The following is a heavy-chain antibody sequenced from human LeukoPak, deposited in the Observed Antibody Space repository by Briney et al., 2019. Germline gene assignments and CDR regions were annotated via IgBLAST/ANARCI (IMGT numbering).Heavy chain of an antibody. J-gene: IGHJ3*02. V-gene: IGHV4-31*03. CDR3: ARCHYGSGTYAHGFDI. CDR1: GGSISSGSYH. CDR2: IYYSGST. D-gene: IGHD3-10*01. Sequence: SETLSLTCTVSGGSISSGSYHWSWIRQHPGKGLEWIGYIYYSGSTYYNSSLKSRVTISVDTSKNQFSLKLSSVTAADTAVYYCARCHYGSGTYAHGFDIWGQGTMVTVSS.